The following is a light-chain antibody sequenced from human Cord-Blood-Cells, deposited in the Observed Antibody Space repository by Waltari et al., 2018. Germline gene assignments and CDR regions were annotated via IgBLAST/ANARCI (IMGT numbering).Light chain of an antibody. CDR2: KDS. CDR3: QSADSSGTYPYV. CDR1: ALPQQD. Sequence: SYELTQPPSVSVSPGQTARITCSGVALPQQDAYWYQQKPGQAAVLVIYKDSERTSGIPERFSGSSSGKTVTLTIIGVKAEDEDDYSCQSADSSGTYPYVFGTGTKVTVL. J-gene: IGLJ1*01. V-gene: IGLV3-25*03.